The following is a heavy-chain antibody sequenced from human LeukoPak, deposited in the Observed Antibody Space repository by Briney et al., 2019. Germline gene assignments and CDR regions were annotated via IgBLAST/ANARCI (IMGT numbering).Heavy chain of an antibody. V-gene: IGHV4-4*02. J-gene: IGHJ5*02. CDR2: IYHSGST. D-gene: IGHD6-13*01. Sequence: PSQTLSLTCAVSGGSISSSNWWSWVRQPPGKGLEWIGEIYHSGSTNYNPSLKSRVTISVDKSKNQFSLKLSSVTAADTAVYYCARGIPYSSSWYYALGSFDPWGQGTLVTVSS. CDR3: ARGIPYSSSWYYALGSFDP. CDR1: GGSISSSNW.